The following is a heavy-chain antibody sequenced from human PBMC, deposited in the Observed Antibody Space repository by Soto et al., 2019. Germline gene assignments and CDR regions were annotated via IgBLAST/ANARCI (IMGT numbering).Heavy chain of an antibody. D-gene: IGHD3-10*01. V-gene: IGHV3-30*18. CDR1: GFTFSSYG. Sequence: GGSLRLSCAASGFTFSSYGIHWVRQAPGKGLEWVAVISYDGSNKYYADSVKGRFTISRDNSKNTLYLQMNSLRAEDTAVYYCAKAALPITMVRGPRSYYGMDVRGQGTTVTVSS. J-gene: IGHJ6*02. CDR3: AKAALPITMVRGPRSYYGMDV. CDR2: ISYDGSNK.